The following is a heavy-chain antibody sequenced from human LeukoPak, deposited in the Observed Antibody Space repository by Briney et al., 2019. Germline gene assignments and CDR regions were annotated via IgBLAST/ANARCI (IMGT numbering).Heavy chain of an antibody. CDR3: ARAHQSYYDSSGYYSGVDY. CDR1: GYTFTSYY. CDR2: INPSGGST. D-gene: IGHD3-22*01. Sequence: ASVKVSCKASGYTFTSYYMHWVRQAPEQGLEWMGIINPSGGSTSYAQKFQGRVTMTRDTSTSTVYMELSSLRSEDTAVYYCARAHQSYYDSSGYYSGVDYWGQGTLVTVSS. J-gene: IGHJ4*02. V-gene: IGHV1-46*01.